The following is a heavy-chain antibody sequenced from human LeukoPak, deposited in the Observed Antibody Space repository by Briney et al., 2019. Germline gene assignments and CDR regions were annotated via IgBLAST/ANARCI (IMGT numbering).Heavy chain of an antibody. D-gene: IGHD1-20*01. V-gene: IGHV1-46*01. Sequence: ASVKVSCKASGYTFTRYYIHWVRQAPGQGLEWMGLIDPSGGSTNSAQKLQGRVTVTRDTSPTAVYMELSSLRSEDTAVYYCARAYNWNGRFDYWGQGTLVTVSS. CDR2: IDPSGGST. CDR3: ARAYNWNGRFDY. J-gene: IGHJ4*02. CDR1: GYTFTRYY.